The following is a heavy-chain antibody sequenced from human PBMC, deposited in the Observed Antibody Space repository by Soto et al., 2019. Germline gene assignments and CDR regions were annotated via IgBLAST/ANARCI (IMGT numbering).Heavy chain of an antibody. D-gene: IGHD4-4*01. J-gene: IGHJ4*02. Sequence: GGSLRLSCAASGFTFSSYSMSWVRQAPGKGLQWVSYIHSSSSTIKYADSVKGRFTISRDNAKNSLYLQMNSLRDEDTAVYYCAKISTSNYGPFDYWGQGTLVTVSS. V-gene: IGHV3-48*02. CDR2: IHSSSSTI. CDR3: AKISTSNYGPFDY. CDR1: GFTFSSYS.